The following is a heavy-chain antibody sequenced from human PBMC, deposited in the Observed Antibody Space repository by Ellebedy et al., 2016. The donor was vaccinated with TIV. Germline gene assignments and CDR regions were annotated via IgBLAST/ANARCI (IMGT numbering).Heavy chain of an antibody. CDR2: IGGSGSTI. D-gene: IGHD6-19*01. Sequence: GESLKISCAASGFTFRAYYVSWILPAPGQGPEWLSYIGGSGSTIYYEDSVKGRFTISRDNTKNSLYLEMNSLRAEDTAVYYCARVRGGTSGWYDAFDIWGQGTVVSVSS. CDR1: GFTFRAYY. J-gene: IGHJ3*02. V-gene: IGHV3-11*01. CDR3: ARVRGGTSGWYDAFDI.